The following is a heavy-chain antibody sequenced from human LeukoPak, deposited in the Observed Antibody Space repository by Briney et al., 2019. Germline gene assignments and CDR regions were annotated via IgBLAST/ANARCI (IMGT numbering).Heavy chain of an antibody. CDR3: ARDNGDSGYDFDY. Sequence: PGGSLRLSCAASGFTFSSYAMTWVRQAPGKGLEWVAVIWYDGSNKYYADSVKGRFTISRDNSKNTLYLQMNSLRAEDTAVYYCARDNGDSGYDFDYWGQGTLVTVSS. CDR1: GFTFSSYA. J-gene: IGHJ4*02. D-gene: IGHD5-12*01. V-gene: IGHV3-33*08. CDR2: IWYDGSNK.